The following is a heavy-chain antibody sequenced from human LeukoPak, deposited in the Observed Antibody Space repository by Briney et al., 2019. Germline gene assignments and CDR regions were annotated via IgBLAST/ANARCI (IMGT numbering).Heavy chain of an antibody. CDR2: INPNSGGT. J-gene: IGHJ4*02. Sequence: ASVKVSCKASGYTFTGYYMHWVRQAPGQGLEWMGWINPNSGGTNYAQKFQGRVTMTRDTSISTAYMELSRLRSDDTAVYYCARVPIFGVVKGYFDYWGQGTLVTVSS. V-gene: IGHV1-2*02. D-gene: IGHD3-3*01. CDR1: GYTFTGYY. CDR3: ARVPIFGVVKGYFDY.